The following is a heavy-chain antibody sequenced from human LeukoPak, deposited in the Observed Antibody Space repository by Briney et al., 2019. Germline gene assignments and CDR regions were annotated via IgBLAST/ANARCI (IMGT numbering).Heavy chain of an antibody. CDR2: IIPIFGTA. CDR1: GGTFSSYA. J-gene: IGHJ3*02. V-gene: IGHV1-69*13. CDR3: ARGCGGDCGDAFDI. D-gene: IGHD2-21*02. Sequence: SVKVSCKASGGTFSSYAISWVRQAPGQELEWMGGIIPIFGTANYAQKFQGRVTITADESTSTAYMELSSLRSEDTAVYYCARGCGGDCGDAFDIWGQGTMVTVSS.